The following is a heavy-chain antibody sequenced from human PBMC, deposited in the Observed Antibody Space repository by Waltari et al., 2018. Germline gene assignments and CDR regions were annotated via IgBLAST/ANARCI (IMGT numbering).Heavy chain of an antibody. J-gene: IGHJ5*02. D-gene: IGHD2-15*01. V-gene: IGHV4-30-4*01. Sequence: QVQLQESGPGLVKPSQTLSLTCTVSGGSISSGDYYWSWIRQPPGKGLEWIGYIDYSGNNYYNQSLKSRVTISVDTSKNQFSLKLSSVTAADTAVYYCARARYCSGGRCYGGWFDPWGQGTLVTVSS. CDR2: IDYSGNN. CDR1: GGSISSGDYY. CDR3: ARARYCSGGRCYGGWFDP.